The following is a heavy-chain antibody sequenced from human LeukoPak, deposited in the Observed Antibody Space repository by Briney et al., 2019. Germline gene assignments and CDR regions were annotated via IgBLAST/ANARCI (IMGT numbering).Heavy chain of an antibody. CDR2: IYYSGST. CDR3: ARGGAAAVPKPTFDY. J-gene: IGHJ4*02. D-gene: IGHD6-13*01. V-gene: IGHV4-30-4*01. Sequence: SETLSLTCTVSGGSISSGDYYWSWIRQPPGKGLEWIGYIYYSGSTYYNPSLKSRVTISVDTSKNQFSLKLSSVTAADTAVYYCARGGAAAVPKPTFDYWGQGTLVTVSS. CDR1: GGSISSGDYY.